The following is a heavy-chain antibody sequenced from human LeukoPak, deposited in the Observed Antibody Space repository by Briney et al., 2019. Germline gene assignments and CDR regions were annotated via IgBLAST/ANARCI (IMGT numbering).Heavy chain of an antibody. CDR3: ARGKAGSSYYYYMDV. Sequence: EASVKVSCKASGYTFTSYGISWVRQAPGQGLEWMGWISAYNGNTNYAQKLQGRVTMTTDTSTSTAYMELRSLRSDDTSVYYCARGKAGSSYYYYMDVWGKGTTVTISS. D-gene: IGHD6-19*01. J-gene: IGHJ6*03. CDR1: GYTFTSYG. CDR2: ISAYNGNT. V-gene: IGHV1-18*01.